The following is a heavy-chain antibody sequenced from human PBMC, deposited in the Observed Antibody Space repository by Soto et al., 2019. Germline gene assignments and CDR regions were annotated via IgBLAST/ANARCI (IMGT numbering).Heavy chain of an antibody. CDR1: GFTFSSYG. Sequence: QVQLVESGGGVVQPGRSLRLSCAASGFTFSSYGTHWVRQAPGKGLEWVAVISYDGSNKYYAASVKGRFTISRDNSKNTLYLEMNSLRAEDTAVYYCAKDGTGYYYYAMDVWGQGTTVTVSS. CDR3: AKDGTGYYYYAMDV. D-gene: IGHD1-1*01. J-gene: IGHJ6*02. CDR2: ISYDGSNK. V-gene: IGHV3-30*18.